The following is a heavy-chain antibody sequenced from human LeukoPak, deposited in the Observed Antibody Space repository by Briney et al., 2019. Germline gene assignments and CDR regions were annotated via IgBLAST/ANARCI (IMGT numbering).Heavy chain of an antibody. CDR3: AKDDAWLQYNY. CDR2: ISGSGGST. Sequence: TGGSLRLSCAASGFTFSTYAMSWVRQAPGKGLEWVSAISGSGGSTYYADSVKGRFTISRDNSKNTLYLQMNSLRVEDTAVFYCAKDDAWLQYNYWGQGTLVTVSS. V-gene: IGHV3-23*01. J-gene: IGHJ4*02. CDR1: GFTFSTYA. D-gene: IGHD5-24*01.